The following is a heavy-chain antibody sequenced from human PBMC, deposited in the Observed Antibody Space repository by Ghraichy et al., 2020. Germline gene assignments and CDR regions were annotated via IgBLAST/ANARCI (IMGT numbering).Heavy chain of an antibody. CDR1: GGSISSYY. CDR2: IYYSGST. Sequence: SETLSLTCTVSGGSISSYYWSWIRQPPGKGLEWIGYIYYSGSTNYNPSLKSRVTISVDTSKNQFSLKLSSVTAADTAVYYCARGGGAVAGTQNFDYWGQGTLVTVSS. D-gene: IGHD6-19*01. CDR3: ARGGGAVAGTQNFDY. J-gene: IGHJ4*02. V-gene: IGHV4-59*01.